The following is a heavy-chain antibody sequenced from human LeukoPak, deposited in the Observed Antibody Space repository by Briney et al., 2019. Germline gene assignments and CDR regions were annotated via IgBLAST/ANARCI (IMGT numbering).Heavy chain of an antibody. Sequence: ASVKVSCKASGYTFTSYAMHWVRQAPGQRLEWMGWINAGNGNTKYSQEFQGRVTITMDTSAITAYMELSSQTSEDMAVYYCARESKWEPYFDYWGQGTLVTVSS. J-gene: IGHJ4*02. CDR2: INAGNGNT. CDR1: GYTFTSYA. V-gene: IGHV1-3*03. CDR3: ARESKWEPYFDY. D-gene: IGHD1-26*01.